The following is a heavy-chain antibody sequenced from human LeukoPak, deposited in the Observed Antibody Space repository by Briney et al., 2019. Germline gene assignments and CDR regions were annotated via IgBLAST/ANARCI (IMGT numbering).Heavy chain of an antibody. J-gene: IGHJ6*02. Sequence: PGGSLRLSCEASGFTFSTYWITWVRQAPGKGLEWVATTNHDGSEKYFVDSVKGRFTISRDSAKNSLYLQMNSLRAEDTALYHRARDRRAVPYAKYSGLDVWGQGTTVTVSS. CDR2: TNHDGSEK. D-gene: IGHD2-2*01. V-gene: IGHV3-7*04. CDR3: ARDRRAVPYAKYSGLDV. CDR1: GFTFSTYW.